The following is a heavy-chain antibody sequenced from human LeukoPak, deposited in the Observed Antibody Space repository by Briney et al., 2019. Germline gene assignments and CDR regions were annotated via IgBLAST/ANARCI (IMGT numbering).Heavy chain of an antibody. D-gene: IGHD3-10*01. CDR2: IYYSGST. CDR1: GGSISSSSYY. V-gene: IGHV4-61*01. J-gene: IGHJ5*02. Sequence: SETLSLTCTVSGGSISSSSYYWSWIRQPPGKGLEWIGYIYYSGSTNYNPSLKSRVTISVDTSKNQFSLKLSSVTAADTAVYYCARTKAQLLWFGEFYWFDPWGQGTLVTVSS. CDR3: ARTKAQLLWFGEFYWFDP.